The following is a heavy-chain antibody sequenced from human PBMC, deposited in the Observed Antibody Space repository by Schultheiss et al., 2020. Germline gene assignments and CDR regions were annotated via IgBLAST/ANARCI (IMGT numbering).Heavy chain of an antibody. Sequence: SETLSLTCTVSGGSISSSSYFWGWIRQPPGKGLEWIGNVFYDGRKYYNTSLKSRLTLSADMSQNQFSLRVSSVTAADTAVYYCARDVIMTTVTSYYGMDVWGQGTTVTGSS. CDR3: ARDVIMTTVTSYYGMDV. V-gene: IGHV4-39*02. J-gene: IGHJ6*02. CDR2: VFYDGRK. D-gene: IGHD4-17*01. CDR1: GGSISSSSYF.